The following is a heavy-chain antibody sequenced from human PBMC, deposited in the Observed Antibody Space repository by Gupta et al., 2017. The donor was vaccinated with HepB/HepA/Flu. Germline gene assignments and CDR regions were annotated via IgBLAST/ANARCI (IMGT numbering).Heavy chain of an antibody. CDR3: AKDIMVRGVIHSPYFDY. D-gene: IGHD3-10*01. CDR1: GFTFDDYA. V-gene: IGHV3-9*01. J-gene: IGHJ4*02. CDR2: ISWNSGSI. Sequence: EVQLVESGGGLVQPGRSLRLSCVACGFTFDDYAMHWVRQAPGKGLEWVSGISWNSGSIGYADSVKGRFTISRDNAKNSLYLQMNSLRAEDTALYYCAKDIMVRGVIHSPYFDYWGQGTLITVSS.